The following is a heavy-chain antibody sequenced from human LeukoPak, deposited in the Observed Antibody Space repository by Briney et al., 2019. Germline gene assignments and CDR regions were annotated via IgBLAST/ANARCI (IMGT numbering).Heavy chain of an antibody. J-gene: IGHJ6*02. D-gene: IGHD3-3*02. CDR1: GGSISSYY. V-gene: IGHV4-59*01. CDR2: IYYSGST. CDR3: ASSIRGYYYYGMDV. Sequence: SETLSLTCTVSGGSISSYYWSWIRHPPGKGLEWIGYIYYSGSTNYNPSLKSRVTISVDTSKNQFSLKLSSVTAADTAVYYCASSIRGYYYYGMDVWGQGTTVTVSS.